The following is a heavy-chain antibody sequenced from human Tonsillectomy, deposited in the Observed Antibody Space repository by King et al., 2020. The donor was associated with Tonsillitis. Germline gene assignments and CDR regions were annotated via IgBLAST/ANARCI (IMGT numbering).Heavy chain of an antibody. V-gene: IGHV4-39*07. CDR2: ILHSGST. Sequence: QLQESGPGLVKPSETLSLSCSVSGDSIRTDNYLWGWIRQPPGQGLEWIGSILHSGSTYYNPSLRSRVTISVDTSKNRVSLKLRSVTAADTAVYYCARHPIWWSDRRSVWFDPWGQGTLVTVSS. J-gene: IGHJ5*02. D-gene: IGHD2-8*02. CDR3: ARHPIWWSDRRSVWFDP. CDR1: GDSIRTDNYL.